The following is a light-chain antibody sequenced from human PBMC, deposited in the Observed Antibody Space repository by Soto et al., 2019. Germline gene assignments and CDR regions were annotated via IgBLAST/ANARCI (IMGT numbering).Light chain of an antibody. CDR1: NIRSKS. CDR2: DDS. J-gene: IGLJ1*01. V-gene: IGLV3-21*02. Sequence: SYELTQPPSVSVAPGQTAKITCGGNNIRSKSVHWYQQKPGQAPVLVVHDDSDRPSGIPERFSGSNSGNPATLTISRVEAEDEADYFCQVWDRNSDHYVFGTGTKVTVL. CDR3: QVWDRNSDHYV.